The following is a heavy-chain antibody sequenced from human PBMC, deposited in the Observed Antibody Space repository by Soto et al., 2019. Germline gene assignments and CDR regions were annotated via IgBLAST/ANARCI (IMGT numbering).Heavy chain of an antibody. D-gene: IGHD6-25*01. CDR2: IIPIFGTA. Sequence: QVQLVQSGAEVKKPGSSVKVSCKASGGTFSSYAISWVRQAPGQGLEWMGGIIPIFGTANYAQKFQGRVTITADDSTRTAYMELSSLRSEDTAVYYCAVERQKDYYYYYGMDVWGQGTTVTVSS. CDR1: GGTFSSYA. V-gene: IGHV1-69*12. J-gene: IGHJ6*02. CDR3: AVERQKDYYYYYGMDV.